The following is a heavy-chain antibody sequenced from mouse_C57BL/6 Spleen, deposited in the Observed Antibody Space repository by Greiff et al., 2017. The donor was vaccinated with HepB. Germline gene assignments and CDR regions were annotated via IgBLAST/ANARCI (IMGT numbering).Heavy chain of an antibody. D-gene: IGHD2-4*01. CDR3: ARERGYYEYDVFAY. Sequence: QVQLQQSGPGLVQPSQSLSITCTVSGFSLTSYGVHWVRQSPGKGLEWLGVIWSGGSTDYNAAFISRLSISKDNSKSQVFFKMNSLQADDTAIYYCARERGYYEYDVFAYWGQGTLVTVSA. CDR2: IWSGGST. J-gene: IGHJ3*01. V-gene: IGHV2-2*01. CDR1: GFSLTSYG.